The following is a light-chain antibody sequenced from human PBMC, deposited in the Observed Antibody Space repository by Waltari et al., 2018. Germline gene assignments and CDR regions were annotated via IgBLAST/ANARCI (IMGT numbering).Light chain of an antibody. Sequence: QFALTQPRSVSGSPGQSVTISCTGTSRDIGGYNYGSWYQQHPGTAPKLMIYDVIKRPSGVPLRFSGSKSGNTASLTISGLQAEDESNYFCLSYAGRYTLVFGGGTKLTVL. J-gene: IGLJ2*01. V-gene: IGLV2-11*01. CDR1: SRDIGGYNY. CDR3: LSYAGRYTLV. CDR2: DVI.